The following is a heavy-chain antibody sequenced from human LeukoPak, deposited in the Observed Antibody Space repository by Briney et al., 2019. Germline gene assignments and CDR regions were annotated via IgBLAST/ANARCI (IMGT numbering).Heavy chain of an antibody. J-gene: IGHJ5*02. CDR3: ARGCGSRSSPIDL. CDR1: GRSIRSVY. V-gene: IGHV4-4*07. D-gene: IGHD3-10*01. CDR2: IYATDLT. Sequence: PSETLSLTCTVSGRSIRSVYWDWIRQSAGKGLEWIGRIYATDLTNYNPSLKSRVTLSVDMSKNELSLTPKSVTAADTAVYYCARGCGSRSSPIDLWGQGPLVTVSS.